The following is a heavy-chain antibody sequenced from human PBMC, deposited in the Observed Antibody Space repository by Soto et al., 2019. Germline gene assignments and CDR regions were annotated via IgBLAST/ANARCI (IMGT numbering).Heavy chain of an antibody. J-gene: IGHJ4*02. V-gene: IGHV3-15*07. CDR1: GFPFTTVW. D-gene: IGHD1-1*01. CDR2: VKTKAEGATT. CDR3: TSRIRTTNDN. Sequence: EVQLVESGGGLVKPGESLRLSCVASGFPFTTVWMNWVRQAPGKGPEWLGRVKTKAEGATTDYAAPAKSRFTILRDDSINTVYLQMTSLRIEDTALYYCTSRIRTTNDNWGQGTLVTVSS.